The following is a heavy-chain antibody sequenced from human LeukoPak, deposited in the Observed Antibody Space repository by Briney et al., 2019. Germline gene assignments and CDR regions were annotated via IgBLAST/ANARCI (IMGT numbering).Heavy chain of an antibody. V-gene: IGHV3-21*01. CDR1: GFTSSSYS. J-gene: IGHJ4*02. CDR2: ISSSSSYI. D-gene: IGHD6-13*01. Sequence: GGSLRLSCAASGFTSSSYSMNWVRQAPGKGLEWVSSISSSSSYIYYADSVKGRFTISRDNAKNSLYLQMNSPRAEDTAVYYCARDGLSSSWYYFDYWGQGTLVTVSS. CDR3: ARDGLSSSWYYFDY.